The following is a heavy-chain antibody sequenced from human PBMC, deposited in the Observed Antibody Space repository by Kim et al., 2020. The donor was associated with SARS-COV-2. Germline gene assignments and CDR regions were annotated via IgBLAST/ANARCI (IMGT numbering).Heavy chain of an antibody. CDR2: T. Sequence: TYYADSVKGRFTISRENYKTTLYLQLNGLRAEDTAVYYCARDSQGWFVTWGQETLFTVSS. CDR3: ARDSQGWFVT. J-gene: IGHJ5*02. V-gene: IGHV3-66*01.